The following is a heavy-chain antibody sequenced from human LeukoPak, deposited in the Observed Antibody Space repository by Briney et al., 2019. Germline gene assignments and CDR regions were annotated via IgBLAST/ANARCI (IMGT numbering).Heavy chain of an antibody. J-gene: IGHJ4*02. CDR1: GCTFTGYY. CDR2: INPNSGGT. D-gene: IGHD4-17*01. V-gene: IGHV1-2*02. Sequence: ASVNVSCTASGCTFTGYYMHWVRQAPGQGLEWMGWINPNSGGTNYAQKFQGRVTMTRDTSISTAYMELSRLRSDDTAVYYCARDHRDGDYDYWGQGTLVTVSS. CDR3: ARDHRDGDYDY.